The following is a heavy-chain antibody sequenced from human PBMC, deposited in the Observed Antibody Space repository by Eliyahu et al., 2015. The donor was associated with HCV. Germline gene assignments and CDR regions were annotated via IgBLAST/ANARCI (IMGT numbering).Heavy chain of an antibody. CDR2: IYYSGST. Sequence: QVQLQESGPGLVKPSETLSLTCTVSGXXISSYYWSWIRQPPGKGLEWIGYIYYSGSTNYNPSLKSRVTISVDTSKNQFSLKLSSVTAADTAVYYCARDSAGAYGWPYYYYGMDVWGQGTTVTVSS. CDR1: GXXISSYY. V-gene: IGHV4-59*01. J-gene: IGHJ6*02. D-gene: IGHD1-26*01. CDR3: ARDSAGAYGWPYYYYGMDV.